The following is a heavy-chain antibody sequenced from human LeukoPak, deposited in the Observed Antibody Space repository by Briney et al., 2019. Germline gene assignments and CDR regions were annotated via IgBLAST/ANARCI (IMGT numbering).Heavy chain of an antibody. Sequence: PSEALSLTYTVSGGSMNNYYWSWIRQSPGKGLEWVGYIYHTGSATYKPSLKSRVTLSLDTSKNQFSLRLNSVTAADTAVYYCARGRGDSKGTSFDFWGQGTLVTVSS. J-gene: IGHJ4*02. D-gene: IGHD3-22*01. CDR1: GGSMNNYY. V-gene: IGHV4-59*01. CDR2: IYHTGSA. CDR3: ARGRGDSKGTSFDF.